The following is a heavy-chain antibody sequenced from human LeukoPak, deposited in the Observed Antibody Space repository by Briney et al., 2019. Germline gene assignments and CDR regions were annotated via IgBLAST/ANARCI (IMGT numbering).Heavy chain of an antibody. CDR3: ARSVVTLNWFDP. V-gene: IGHV4-61*01. Sequence: SETLSLTCTVSGGSISSSSYYWSWIRQPPGKGLEWIGYIYYSGSTNYNPSLKSRVTISVDTSKNQFSLKLSSVTAADTAVYYCARSVVTLNWFDPWGQGTLVTVSS. CDR1: GGSISSSSYY. J-gene: IGHJ5*02. CDR2: IYYSGST. D-gene: IGHD3-22*01.